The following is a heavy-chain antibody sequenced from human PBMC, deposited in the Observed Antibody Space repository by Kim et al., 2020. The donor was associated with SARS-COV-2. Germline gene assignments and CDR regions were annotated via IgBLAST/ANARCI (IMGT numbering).Heavy chain of an antibody. D-gene: IGHD6-19*01. CDR1: GGSFSGYY. V-gene: IGHV4-34*01. CDR2: INHSGST. CDR3: AREGVNIAVAGTPRDY. J-gene: IGHJ4*02. Sequence: SETLSLTCAVYGGSFSGYYWSWIRQPPGKGLEWIGEINHSGSTNYNPSLKSRVTISVDTSKNQFSLKLSSVTAADTAVYYCAREGVNIAVAGTPRDYWGQGTLVTVSS.